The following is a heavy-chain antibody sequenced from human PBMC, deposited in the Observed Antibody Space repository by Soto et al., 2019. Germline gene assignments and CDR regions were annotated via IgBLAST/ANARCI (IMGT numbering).Heavy chain of an antibody. J-gene: IGHJ4*02. Sequence: TLSLTCTVSGGSISSGGYYWSWIRQHPGEGLECILYIYYSGSTYYNPSLKSRVTISVDTSKNQFSLKLSSVTAADTAVYYCARAPTYYYDSSGYYPKFDYWGQGTLVTVSS. CDR3: ARAPTYYYDSSGYYPKFDY. V-gene: IGHV4-31*03. D-gene: IGHD3-22*01. CDR1: GGSISSGGYY. CDR2: IYYSGST.